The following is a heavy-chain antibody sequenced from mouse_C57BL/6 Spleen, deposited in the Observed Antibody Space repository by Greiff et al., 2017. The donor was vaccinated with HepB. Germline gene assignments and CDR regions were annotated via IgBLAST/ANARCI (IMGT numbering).Heavy chain of an antibody. CDR3: ARNYYSNYHWYFDV. CDR2: IHPNSGST. D-gene: IGHD2-5*01. J-gene: IGHJ1*03. V-gene: IGHV1-64*01. CDR1: GYTFTSYW. Sequence: VQLQQPGAELVKPGASVKLSCKASGYTFTSYWMHWVKQRPGQGLEWIGMIHPNSGSTNYNEKFKSKATLTVDKSSSTAYMQLSSLTSEDSAVYYCARNYYSNYHWYFDVWGTGTTVTVSS.